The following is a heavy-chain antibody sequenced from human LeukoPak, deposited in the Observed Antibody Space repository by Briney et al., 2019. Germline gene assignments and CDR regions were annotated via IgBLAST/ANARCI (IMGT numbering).Heavy chain of an antibody. CDR2: IYASGST. CDR3: ARAAYSSGWYDWFDP. D-gene: IGHD6-19*01. CDR1: GGSINSGSYD. V-gene: IGHV4-61*02. Sequence: SETLSLTCTVSGGSINSGSYDWSWIRQPAGKGLEWIGRIYASGSTNYNPSLKSRVTISVDTSKNQFSLKLSSVTAADTAVYYCARAAYSSGWYDWFDPWGQGTLVTVSS. J-gene: IGHJ5*02.